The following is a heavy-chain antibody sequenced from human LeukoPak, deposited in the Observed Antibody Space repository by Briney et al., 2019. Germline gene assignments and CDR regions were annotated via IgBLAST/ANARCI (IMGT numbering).Heavy chain of an antibody. CDR2: ISAYNGNT. J-gene: IGHJ6*03. V-gene: IGHV1-18*01. CDR1: GYTFTCYG. D-gene: IGHD4-11*01. CDR3: GSYTLSDYYYMDV. Sequence: ASVKVSCKASGYTFTCYGISWVRQAPGQGLEWMGWISAYNGNTNYAQKLQGRVTMTTDTSTSTAYMELRSLRSDDTAVYYCGSYTLSDYYYMDVWGKGTTVTVSS.